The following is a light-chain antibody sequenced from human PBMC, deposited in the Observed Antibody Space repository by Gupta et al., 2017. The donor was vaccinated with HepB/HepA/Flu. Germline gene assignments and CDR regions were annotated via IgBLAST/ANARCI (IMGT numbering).Light chain of an antibody. CDR2: AAS. CDR1: QSINSY. V-gene: IGKV1-39*01. Sequence: DIQMTQSPSSLSASVGDRVTITCRASQSINSYLNWYQQKPGKAPKLLIYAASSLQRGVPSRFSGSGSGTDFTLTISSLQPEDFATYYCQQSNSPPETFGQGTKVEIK. J-gene: IGKJ1*01. CDR3: QQSNSPPET.